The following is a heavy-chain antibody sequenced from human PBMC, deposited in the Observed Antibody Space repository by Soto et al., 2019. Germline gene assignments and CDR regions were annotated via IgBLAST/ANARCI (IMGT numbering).Heavy chain of an antibody. V-gene: IGHV4-4*02. Sequence: QVQLQESGPGLVKPSGTLSLTCAVSGGSISSSNWWSWVRQPPGKGLEWIGEIYHSGSTNYNPSPKSRVTISVDKSKNQFSLKLSSVTAADTAVYYCARGRRIQSSGWYGKYGMDVWGQGTTVTVSS. J-gene: IGHJ6*02. CDR2: IYHSGST. CDR3: ARGRRIQSSGWYGKYGMDV. CDR1: GGSISSSNW. D-gene: IGHD6-19*01.